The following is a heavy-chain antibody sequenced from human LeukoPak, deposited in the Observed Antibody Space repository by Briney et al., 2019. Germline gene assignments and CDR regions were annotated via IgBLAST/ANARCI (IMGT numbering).Heavy chain of an antibody. CDR2: IHKDGSEK. V-gene: IGHV3-7*05. CDR1: GFTFRNYW. CDR3: VRGSSGTAVRGVAWAWFDP. J-gene: IGHJ5*02. D-gene: IGHD3-10*01. Sequence: GGSLRLSCVAPGFTFRNYWMTWVRQAPGKGLEWVANIHKDGSEKYFVASVRGRFTISRDNAKDSLYLQMSSLRAEDTAVYYCVRGSSGTAVRGVAWAWFDPWGQGTLVTVSS.